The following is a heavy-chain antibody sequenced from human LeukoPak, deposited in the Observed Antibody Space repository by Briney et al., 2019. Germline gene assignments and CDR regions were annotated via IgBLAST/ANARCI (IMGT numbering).Heavy chain of an antibody. CDR1: GFTFGSYA. Sequence: PGGSLRLSCAASGFTFGSYAMHWVRQAPGKGLEWVAVISYDGGNKYYADSVKGRFTISRDNSKNTLYLQMNSLRAEDTAVYYCASYIRYFTMDVWGKGTTVTISS. D-gene: IGHD3-9*01. CDR2: ISYDGGNK. J-gene: IGHJ6*03. CDR3: ASYIRYFTMDV. V-gene: IGHV3-30*04.